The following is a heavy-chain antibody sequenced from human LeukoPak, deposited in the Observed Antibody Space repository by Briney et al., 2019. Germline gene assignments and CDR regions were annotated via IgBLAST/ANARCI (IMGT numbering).Heavy chain of an antibody. V-gene: IGHV3-7*01. J-gene: IGHJ6*04. D-gene: IGHD3-10*02. CDR1: EFSFITYW. Sequence: GGSLRLSCAASEFSFITYWMSWVRQAPGKGLEWVANIKQDGSEKYYVDSVKGRFTISRDNAKNSLYLQMNSLRAEDTAVYYCAELGITMIGGVWGKGTTVTISS. CDR2: IKQDGSEK. CDR3: AELGITMIGGV.